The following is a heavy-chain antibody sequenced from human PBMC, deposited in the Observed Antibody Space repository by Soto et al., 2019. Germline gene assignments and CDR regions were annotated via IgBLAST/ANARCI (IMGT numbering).Heavy chain of an antibody. CDR1: GSSFTKYL. D-gene: IGHD3-16*01. V-gene: IGHV5-51*01. Sequence: GESLKISCQASGSSFTKYLLGWVRQMPGEGLEWMGVIYPGDSDTQYSPSFQGRVTISVDKSISTAYLQWSSLKASDTAIYYCATLDDYLWGSQNWFDTWGQGTLVTVS. CDR3: ATLDDYLWGSQNWFDT. CDR2: IYPGDSDT. J-gene: IGHJ5*02.